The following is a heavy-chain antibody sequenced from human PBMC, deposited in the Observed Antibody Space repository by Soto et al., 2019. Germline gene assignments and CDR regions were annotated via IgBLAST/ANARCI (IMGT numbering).Heavy chain of an antibody. Sequence: SETLSLTCTASGGSMSSSSYYWGWIRQPPGKGLEWIGLISYIGSTYYNPSLKSRVTVSVDTSKSHFSLKLTSVTAADTAVYYCARIISSGWPHNRFDPWGQGTLVTVSS. D-gene: IGHD6-19*01. CDR2: ISYIGST. CDR3: ARIISSGWPHNRFDP. V-gene: IGHV4-39*01. J-gene: IGHJ5*02. CDR1: GGSMSSSSYY.